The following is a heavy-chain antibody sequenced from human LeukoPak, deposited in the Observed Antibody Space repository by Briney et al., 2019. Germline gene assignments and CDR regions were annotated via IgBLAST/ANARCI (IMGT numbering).Heavy chain of an antibody. V-gene: IGHV1-2*02. CDR3: ARVFYGSGEPYFDY. CDR1: GYTFTGYS. J-gene: IGHJ4*02. Sequence: GASVKGSCKASGYTFTGYSMRWVRQAPGQGLEWMGWINPNSGGTNYAQKFQGRVTMTRDTSISTAYMELSRLRSDDTAVYYCARVFYGSGEPYFDYWGQGTLVTVSS. CDR2: INPNSGGT. D-gene: IGHD3-10*01.